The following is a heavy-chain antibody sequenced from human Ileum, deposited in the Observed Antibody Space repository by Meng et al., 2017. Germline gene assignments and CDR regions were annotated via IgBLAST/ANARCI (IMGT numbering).Heavy chain of an antibody. Sequence: EVQLLESGGGLVQPGGSLRLSCAASGFTFSSYAMSWVRQAPGKGLEWVSGISGSGGNTYNADSVKGRFTISRDNTKNTLYPQMNSLRAEDTAVYYCAKGRGYSGYDPSDYWGQGTLVTVSS. V-gene: IGHV3-23*01. D-gene: IGHD5-12*01. J-gene: IGHJ4*02. CDR2: ISGSGGNT. CDR3: AKGRGYSGYDPSDY. CDR1: GFTFSSYA.